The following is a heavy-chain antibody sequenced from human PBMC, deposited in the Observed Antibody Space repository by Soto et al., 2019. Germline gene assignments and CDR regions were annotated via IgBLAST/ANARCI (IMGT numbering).Heavy chain of an antibody. CDR1: GGSFSGYY. D-gene: IGHD6-13*01. CDR2: INHSGST. V-gene: IGHV4-34*01. J-gene: IGHJ2*01. Sequence: QVQLQQWGAGLLKPSETLSLTYAVYGGSFSGYYWSWIRQPPGKGLEWIGEINHSGSTNYNPSLKSRVTISVDTSKNQFSLKLSSVTAADTAVYYCARYGSSWYYNWYFDLWGRGTLVTVSS. CDR3: ARYGSSWYYNWYFDL.